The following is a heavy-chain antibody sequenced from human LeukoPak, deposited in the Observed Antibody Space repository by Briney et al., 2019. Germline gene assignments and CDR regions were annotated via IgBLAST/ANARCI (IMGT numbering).Heavy chain of an antibody. D-gene: IGHD2-2*02. Sequence: GASVKVSCKASGYTFTGYYMHWVRQAPGQGLEWMGWINPNSGGTNYAQKFQGRVTMTRDTSICTAYMELSRLRSDDTAVYYCARGPYCSSTSCYTSGYNWFDPWGQGTLVTVSS. V-gene: IGHV1-2*02. CDR3: ARGPYCSSTSCYTSGYNWFDP. CDR1: GYTFTGYY. J-gene: IGHJ5*02. CDR2: INPNSGGT.